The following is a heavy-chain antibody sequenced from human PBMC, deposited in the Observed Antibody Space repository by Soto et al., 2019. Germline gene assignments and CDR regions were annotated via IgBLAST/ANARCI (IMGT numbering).Heavy chain of an antibody. CDR1: GYTFSNYD. Sequence: QVQLVQSGAELKKPGASVKVSCKASGYTFSNYDMNWVRQATGQGPEWIGWVNPNNGDTGYAQKFXGXVXXTTDISTTTAYMAPTSLRSEDTAIYSCAKVSRKGSAIDFDYWGQGTLITVSS. J-gene: IGHJ4*02. V-gene: IGHV1-8*01. D-gene: IGHD3-10*01. CDR3: AKVSRKGSAIDFDY. CDR2: VNPNNGDT.